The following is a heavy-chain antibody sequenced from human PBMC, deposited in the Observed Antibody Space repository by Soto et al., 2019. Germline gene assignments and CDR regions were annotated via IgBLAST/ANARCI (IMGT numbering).Heavy chain of an antibody. CDR3: ARDGSSSPNDY. D-gene: IGHD6-13*01. CDR1: GFTFSSYG. CDR2: IWYDGSNK. J-gene: IGHJ4*02. V-gene: IGHV3-33*01. Sequence: QVQLVESGGGVVQPGRSLRLSCAASGFTFSSYGMHWVRQAPGKGLEWVAVIWYDGSNKYYADSVKGRFTISRDNSKNTLYLQMNSLRAEDTAVHYCARDGSSSPNDYWCQGTLVTVSS.